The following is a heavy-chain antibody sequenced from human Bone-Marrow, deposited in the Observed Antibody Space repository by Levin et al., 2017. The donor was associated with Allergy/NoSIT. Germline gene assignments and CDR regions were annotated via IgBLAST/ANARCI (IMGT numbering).Heavy chain of an antibody. CDR2: INTDTGKP. CDR1: GYTFNTYA. Sequence: ASVKVSCEASGYTFNTYAINWVRQAPGQGLEWMGWINTDTGKPTYARGFTGRFVFSLDTSVRTTYLQISSLEAEDTALYYCASVYSSGKTNWFDPWGPGTLVTVSS. J-gene: IGHJ5*02. CDR3: ASVYSSGKTNWFDP. D-gene: IGHD3-22*01. V-gene: IGHV7-4-1*02.